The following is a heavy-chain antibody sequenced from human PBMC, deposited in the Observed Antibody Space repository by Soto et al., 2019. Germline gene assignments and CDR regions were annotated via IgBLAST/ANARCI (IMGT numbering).Heavy chain of an antibody. CDR2: IYYSGST. J-gene: IGHJ2*01. D-gene: IGHD3-10*01. Sequence: SETLSLTCNVSGGSISSGGYYWSWIRQHPGKGLEWIGYIYYSGSTYYNPSLKSRVTISVDTSKNQFSLKLSSVTAADTAVYYCARVGDYYGSGTMTYWYFDLWGRGTLVTVSS. CDR3: ARVGDYYGSGTMTYWYFDL. V-gene: IGHV4-31*03. CDR1: GGSISSGGYY.